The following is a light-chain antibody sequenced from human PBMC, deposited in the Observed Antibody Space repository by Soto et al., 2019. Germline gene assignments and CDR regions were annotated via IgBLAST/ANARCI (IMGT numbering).Light chain of an antibody. Sequence: DIQMTQSPSSLSASLGDRFTITCRASQSISSYLNWYQHKPGKAPKLLIYAASSLQTGVPSRFSGSRSGTDFALTISSLQREDFATYYCQQTDTFPRTFGQGTKVDIK. J-gene: IGKJ1*01. CDR2: AAS. CDR3: QQTDTFPRT. V-gene: IGKV1-39*01. CDR1: QSISSY.